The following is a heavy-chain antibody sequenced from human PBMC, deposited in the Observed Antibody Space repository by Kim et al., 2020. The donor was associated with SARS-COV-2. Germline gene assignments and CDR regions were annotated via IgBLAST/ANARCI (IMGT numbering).Heavy chain of an antibody. J-gene: IGHJ6*02. CDR1: GFTFKNYV. D-gene: IGHD3-10*01. CDR3: AKEVYGDPQYYYGMDV. Sequence: GGSLRLSCAASGFTFKNYVMSWVRQAPGKGPEWVAGISGSGATTYYGDYVKGRFTVSRDNFRDTLYLQMSRLRVDDTAVYFCAKEVYGDPQYYYGMDVWGQGTTVTVSS. CDR2: ISGSGATT. V-gene: IGHV3-23*01.